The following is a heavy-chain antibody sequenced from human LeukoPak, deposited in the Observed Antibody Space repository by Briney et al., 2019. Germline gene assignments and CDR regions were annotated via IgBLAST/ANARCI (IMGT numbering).Heavy chain of an antibody. D-gene: IGHD6-6*01. CDR2: IRSKAYGGTT. V-gene: IGHV3-49*04. Sequence: GGSLRLSCTASGFTFGDYAMSWVRQAPGKGLEWVGFIRSKAYGGTTEYAASVKGRFTISRDDSKSIAYLQMNSLKTEDTAVYYCTSQGNWTQLGYYYYYMDVWGKGTTVTVSS. CDR1: GFTFGDYA. J-gene: IGHJ6*03. CDR3: TSQGNWTQLGYYYYYMDV.